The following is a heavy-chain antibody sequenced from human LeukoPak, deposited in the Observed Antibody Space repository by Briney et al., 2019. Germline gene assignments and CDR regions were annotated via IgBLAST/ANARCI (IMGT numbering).Heavy chain of an antibody. V-gene: IGHV3-23*01. CDR3: AKDPTYDSSGYYYVD. J-gene: IGHJ4*02. CDR1: GFTFSSYA. Sequence: GGSLRLTCAASGFTFSSYAMSWVRQAPGKGLEWVSAISGSGGSTYYADSVKGRFTISRDNSKNTLYLQMNSLRAEDTAVYYCAKDPTYDSSGYYYVDWGQGTLVTVSS. CDR2: ISGSGGST. D-gene: IGHD3-22*01.